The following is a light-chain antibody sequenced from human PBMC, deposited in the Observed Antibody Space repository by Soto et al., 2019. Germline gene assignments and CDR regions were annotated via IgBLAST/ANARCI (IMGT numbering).Light chain of an antibody. J-gene: IGLJ1*01. CDR1: SSDVGGYNY. Sequence: QSALTQPASVSGSPGQSITISCTGTSSDVGGYNYVSWYQQHPGKAPKLMIYDVSNRPSGVSNRFSGSKSGNTASLTISGIQAEDEADYYCSSYTSSSTLLYVFGTGTKGTFL. V-gene: IGLV2-14*01. CDR3: SSYTSSSTLLYV. CDR2: DVS.